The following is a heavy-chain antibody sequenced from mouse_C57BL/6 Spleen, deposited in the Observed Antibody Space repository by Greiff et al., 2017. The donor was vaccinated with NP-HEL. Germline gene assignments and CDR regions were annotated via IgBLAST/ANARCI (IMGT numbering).Heavy chain of an antibody. CDR3: ARGALDY. V-gene: IGHV1-69*01. Sequence: QVQLQQPGAELVMPGASVKLSCKASGYTFTSYWMHWVKQRPGQGLEWIGEIDPSDSYTNYNQKFKGKSKLTVDKSSSTAYMQLSSLTSEDSAVYYCARGALDYWGQGTTLTVSS. J-gene: IGHJ2*01. CDR2: IDPSDSYT. CDR1: GYTFTSYW.